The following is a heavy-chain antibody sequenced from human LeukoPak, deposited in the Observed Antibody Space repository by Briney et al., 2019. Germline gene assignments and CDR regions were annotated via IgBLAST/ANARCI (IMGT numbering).Heavy chain of an antibody. V-gene: IGHV2-5*02. Sequence: SGPTLVKPTQTLTLTCTFSGFSLNTSGVGVGWIRQPPGKALEWLALIYWDDDKRYSPSLKSRLTITKDTSKNQVVLTMTNMDPVDTATYYCALEPTSYYRSTYFDYWGQGTLVTVSS. CDR1: GFSLNTSGVG. CDR2: IYWDDDK. CDR3: ALEPTSYYRSTYFDY. D-gene: IGHD3-9*01. J-gene: IGHJ4*02.